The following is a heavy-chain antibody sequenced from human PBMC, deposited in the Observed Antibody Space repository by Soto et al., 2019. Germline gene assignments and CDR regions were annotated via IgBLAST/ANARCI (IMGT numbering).Heavy chain of an antibody. CDR3: AKQGPGRIQLWSVDY. D-gene: IGHD5-18*01. CDR1: GFTFSSYA. CDR2: ISGSGGST. J-gene: IGHJ4*02. Sequence: GGSLRLSCAASGFTFSSYAMSWVRQAPGKGLEWVSAISGSGGSTYYADSVKGRFTISRDNSKNTLYLQMNRLRAEDTAVYYCAKQGPGRIQLWSVDYWGQGTLVTVSS. V-gene: IGHV3-23*01.